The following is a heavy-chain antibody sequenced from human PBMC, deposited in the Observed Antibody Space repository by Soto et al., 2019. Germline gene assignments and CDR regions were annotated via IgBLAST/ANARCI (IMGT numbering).Heavy chain of an antibody. Sequence: QAQLVQSGAEVKKPGASVKVSCRASGYTFSSYGYAWVRQAPGQGLEWMGWISAYNGDTNYAQKFQVRVTLTTDTSTPTADIELRNLGSDDTAVYYCARSGAYCTSITCLFDSFWGLGTLVTVSS. CDR3: ARSGAYCTSITCLFDSF. V-gene: IGHV1-18*01. J-gene: IGHJ4*02. CDR1: GYTFSSYG. CDR2: ISAYNGDT. D-gene: IGHD2-8*01.